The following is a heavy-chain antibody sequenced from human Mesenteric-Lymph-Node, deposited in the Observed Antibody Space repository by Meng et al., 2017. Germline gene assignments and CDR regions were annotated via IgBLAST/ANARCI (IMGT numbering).Heavy chain of an antibody. CDR3: ARGYGGNSNGWFDP. CDR2: ISWNSGSI. J-gene: IGHJ5*02. Sequence: SLKISCAASGFTFDDYAMHWVRQAPGKGLEWVSGISWNSGSIGYADSVKGRFTISRDNAKNSLYLQMNSLRAEDTAVYYCARGYGGNSNGWFDPWGQGTLVTVSS. V-gene: IGHV3-9*01. CDR1: GFTFDDYA. D-gene: IGHD4-23*01.